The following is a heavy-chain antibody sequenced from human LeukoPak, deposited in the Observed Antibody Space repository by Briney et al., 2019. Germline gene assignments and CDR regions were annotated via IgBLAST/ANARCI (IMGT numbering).Heavy chain of an antibody. Sequence: PGGSLRLSCAASGFTVSSNYVGWVRQAPGKGLEWVSVIYRDGSTYYADSVKGRFTISRDNSKNTLYLQMNNLRVEDTAVHYCARVMTAITNWFDPWGQGTLVTVSS. CDR2: IYRDGST. J-gene: IGHJ5*02. CDR3: ARVMTAITNWFDP. V-gene: IGHV3-66*01. CDR1: GFTVSSNY. D-gene: IGHD2-21*02.